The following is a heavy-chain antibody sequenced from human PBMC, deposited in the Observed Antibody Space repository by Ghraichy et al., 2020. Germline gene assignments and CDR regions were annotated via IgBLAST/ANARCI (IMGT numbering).Heavy chain of an antibody. CDR1: GDSVSANSGT. D-gene: IGHD3-3*02. J-gene: IGHJ4*02. CDR2: TYYMSKWYN. CDR3: SRSHISTFDY. V-gene: IGHV6-1*01. Sequence: SQTLSLTCAISGDSVSANSGTWNWIRQSPSRGLEWLGRTYYMSKWYNDYAVSVESRITIIPDTSKNQISLQFKSVTPDDTAVYYCSRSHISTFDYWGQGSLIIVSS.